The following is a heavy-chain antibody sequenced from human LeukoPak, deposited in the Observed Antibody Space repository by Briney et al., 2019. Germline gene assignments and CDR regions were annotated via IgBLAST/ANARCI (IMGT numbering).Heavy chain of an antibody. Sequence: SETLSLTCTVSGGSISSYYWSWVRQPPGKGLEWIGYIYYSGSTNYNPSLKSRVTMSVDTSKNQFSLKLSSVTAADTAVYYCVREYSSGWTRAHAFDIWGQGTMVTVSS. CDR1: GGSISSYY. V-gene: IGHV4-59*01. D-gene: IGHD6-19*01. CDR2: IYYSGST. CDR3: VREYSSGWTRAHAFDI. J-gene: IGHJ3*02.